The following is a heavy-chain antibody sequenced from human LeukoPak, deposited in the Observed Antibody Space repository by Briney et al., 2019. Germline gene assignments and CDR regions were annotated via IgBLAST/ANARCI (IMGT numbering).Heavy chain of an antibody. CDR1: GYRFTTYW. Sequence: GESLKISCEGSGYRFTTYWIGWVRQIPGKGLEWMGVIYPGDSDTKYSPSFKGQVTISADKSLSTAFLQWSSLKASDSAVYYCVSFIIGHGYYFDFWGQGTLITVSS. CDR3: VSFIIGHGYYFDF. CDR2: IYPGDSDT. J-gene: IGHJ4*02. D-gene: IGHD5-24*01. V-gene: IGHV5-51*01.